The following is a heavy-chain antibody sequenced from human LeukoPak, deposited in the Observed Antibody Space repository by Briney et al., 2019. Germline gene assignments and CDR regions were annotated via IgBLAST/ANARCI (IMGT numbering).Heavy chain of an antibody. CDR3: ARSHGLY. CDR2: VSDSGST. J-gene: IGHJ4*02. V-gene: IGHV4-59*01. CDR1: ADSFSGYL. Sequence: SETLSLTCTVSADSFSGYLWAWIRQPPGKGLEWIGYVSDSGSTNYNPSLNSRPSISLDTAKNQFSLKLRSVTAADTAVYYCARSHGLYWGQGTLVTVS.